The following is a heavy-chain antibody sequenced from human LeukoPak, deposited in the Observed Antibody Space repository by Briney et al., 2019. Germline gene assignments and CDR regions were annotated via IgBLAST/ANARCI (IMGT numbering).Heavy chain of an antibody. CDR3: ARGGLYCSSTSCYRYYYYYYMDV. V-gene: IGHV4-34*01. CDR2: INHSGST. Sequence: SETLSLTCAVYGGSFSGYYWSWIRQPPGKGLEWIGEINHSGSTNYNPSLKSRVTISVDTSKSQFSLKLSSVTAADTAVYYCARGGLYCSSTSCYRYYYYYYMDVWGKGTTVTVSS. J-gene: IGHJ6*03. D-gene: IGHD2-2*01. CDR1: GGSFSGYY.